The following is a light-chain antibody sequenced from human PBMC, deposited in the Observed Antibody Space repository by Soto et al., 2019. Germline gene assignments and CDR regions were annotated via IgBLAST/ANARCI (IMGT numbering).Light chain of an antibody. V-gene: IGKV3-11*01. CDR3: QQRSNWPPV. CDR2: DAS. Sequence: TLSCRASQSVSSYLAWYQHKPGQAPRLLIYDASNRATGISARFSGSGSGTDFTFTISSLEPEDFAVYYCQQRSNWPPVFGPGTKVDIK. J-gene: IGKJ3*01. CDR1: QSVSSY.